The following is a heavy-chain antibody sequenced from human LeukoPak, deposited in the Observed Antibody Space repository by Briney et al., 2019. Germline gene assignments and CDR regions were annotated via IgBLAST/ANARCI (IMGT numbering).Heavy chain of an antibody. D-gene: IGHD2-2*01. CDR1: GFTFSSYA. V-gene: IGHV3-23*01. Sequence: PGGSLRLSCVASGFTFSSYAMSWVRQAPGKGLEWVSAISGSGGSTYYADSVKGRFTISRDNSKNTLYLQMNSLRAEDTAVYYCAKGFGGYCSSTSCPSDLWGQGTLVTVSS. CDR3: AKGFGGYCSSTSCPSDL. CDR2: ISGSGGST. J-gene: IGHJ5*02.